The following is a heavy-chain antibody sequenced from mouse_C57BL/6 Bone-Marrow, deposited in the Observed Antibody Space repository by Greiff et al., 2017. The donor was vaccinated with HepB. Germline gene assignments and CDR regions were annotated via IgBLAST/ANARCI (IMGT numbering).Heavy chain of an antibody. J-gene: IGHJ1*03. Sequence: EVQLVESGGGLVKPGGSLKLSCAASGFTFSDYGMHWVRQAPEKGLEWVAYISSGSSTIYYEDTVKGRFTITRDKSKNTLFLQLTSLRSEDTAMYYCARAGYLGLDFDVWGTGTTVTVSS. CDR2: ISSGSSTI. CDR3: ARAGYLGLDFDV. CDR1: GFTFSDYG. V-gene: IGHV5-17*01. D-gene: IGHD1-2*01.